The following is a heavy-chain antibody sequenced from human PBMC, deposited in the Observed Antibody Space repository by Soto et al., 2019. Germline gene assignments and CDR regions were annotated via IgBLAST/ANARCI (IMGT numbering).Heavy chain of an antibody. V-gene: IGHV3-21*01. D-gene: IGHD3-10*01. CDR3: ARDLYDITMVRGVPCAFDI. J-gene: IGHJ3*02. Sequence: GGSLRLSCAASGFTFSSYSMNWVRQAPGKGLEWVSSISSSSSYIYYADSVKGRFTISRDNAKNSLYLQMNSLRAEDTAVYYCARDLYDITMVRGVPCAFDIWGQGTMVTVSS. CDR1: GFTFSSYS. CDR2: ISSSSSYI.